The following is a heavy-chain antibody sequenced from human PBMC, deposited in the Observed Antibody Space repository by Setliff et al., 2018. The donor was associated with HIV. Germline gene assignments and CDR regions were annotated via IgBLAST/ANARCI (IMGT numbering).Heavy chain of an antibody. CDR3: ARGHMLITYYYYYYMDV. V-gene: IGHV4-59*01. J-gene: IGHJ6*03. CDR1: GGSISSYY. Sequence: SETLSLTCTVSGGSISSYYWSWIRQPPGKGLEWIGYIYYSGSTNYNPSLKSRVTISVDTSKNQFSLKLSSVTAADTAVYYCARGHMLITYYYYYYMDVRGKGTTVTVSS. D-gene: IGHD3-10*02. CDR2: IYYSGST.